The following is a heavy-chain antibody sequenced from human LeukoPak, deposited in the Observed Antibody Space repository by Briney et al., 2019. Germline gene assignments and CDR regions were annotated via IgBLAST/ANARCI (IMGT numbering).Heavy chain of an antibody. CDR1: GGSISNYY. V-gene: IGHV4-59*01. CDR2: IYYSGST. Sequence: PSETLSLTCTVSGGSISNYYWSWIRQPPGKGLEWIGYIYYSGSTKYNPSLKSRVTISVDTSKNQFSLKLSSVAAADTAVYYCVRGVGDSSGYYYSGFDYWGQGTTVTVSS. D-gene: IGHD3-22*01. CDR3: VRGVGDSSGYYYSGFDY. J-gene: IGHJ4*03.